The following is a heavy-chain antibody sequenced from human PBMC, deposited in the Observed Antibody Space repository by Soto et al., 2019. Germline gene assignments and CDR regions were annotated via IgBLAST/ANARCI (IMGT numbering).Heavy chain of an antibody. CDR2: MNPNSGNT. CDR1: GYTFTSYD. V-gene: IGHV1-8*01. J-gene: IGHJ6*03. D-gene: IGHD6-6*01. CDR3: ARANRRIAANYMDV. Sequence: GASVKVSCKASGYTFTSYDINWVRQATGQGLERMGWMNPNSGNTGYAQKFQGRVTMTRNTSISTAYMELSSLRSEDTAVYYCARANRRIAANYMDVWGKGTTVTVSS.